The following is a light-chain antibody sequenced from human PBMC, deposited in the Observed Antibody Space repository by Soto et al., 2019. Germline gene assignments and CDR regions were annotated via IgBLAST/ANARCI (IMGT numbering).Light chain of an antibody. CDR3: SSYTSSSTYV. Sequence: QSVLTQPPSVSGSPGQSVAISRTGTSSDVGGSNGVSWYQQPPGTAPKLMIYDVSNRPSGVPDRFSGSKSGNTASLTISGLQAEDEGDYYCSSYTSSSTYVFGTGTKLTVL. CDR1: SSDVGGSNG. CDR2: DVS. V-gene: IGLV2-18*02. J-gene: IGLJ1*01.